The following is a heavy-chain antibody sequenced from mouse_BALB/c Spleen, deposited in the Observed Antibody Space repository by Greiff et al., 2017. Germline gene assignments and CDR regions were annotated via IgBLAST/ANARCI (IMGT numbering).Heavy chain of an antibody. J-gene: IGHJ3*01. CDR2: IYPGNGDT. V-gene: IGHV1-12*01. CDR3: ARSGRLQPWFAY. D-gene: IGHD2-4*01. CDR1: GYTFTSYN. Sequence: QVQLQQPGAELVKPGASVKMSCKASGYTFTSYNMHWVKQTPGQGLEWIGAIYPGNGDTSYNQKFKGKATLTADKSSSTAYMQLSSLTSEDSAVDYCARSGRLQPWFAYWGQGTLVTVSA.